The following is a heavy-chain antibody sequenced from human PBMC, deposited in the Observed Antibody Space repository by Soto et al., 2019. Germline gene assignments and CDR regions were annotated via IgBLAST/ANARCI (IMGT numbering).Heavy chain of an antibody. Sequence: QVQLVQSGGEVKKPGASVKVSCKASGYTFSNYAISWVRQAPGQGLEWMGWITAHNGNTKYAQKFQARGTMTTDTSTSTASMELRSLTSDDTAVYYCARDAPYDDFWSEDMELYYYDMDVWGQGTTVTVSS. D-gene: IGHD3-3*01. CDR1: GYTFSNYA. J-gene: IGHJ6*01. CDR2: ITAHNGNT. CDR3: ARDAPYDDFWSEDMELYYYDMDV. V-gene: IGHV1-18*01.